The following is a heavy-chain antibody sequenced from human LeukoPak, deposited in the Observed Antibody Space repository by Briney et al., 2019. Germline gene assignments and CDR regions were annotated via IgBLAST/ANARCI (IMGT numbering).Heavy chain of an antibody. CDR2: ISSSSSYI. J-gene: IGHJ4*02. Sequence: GGSLRLSCAASGFTFSSYSMNWGRQAPGKGLEWVSSISSSSSYIYYADSVKGRFTISRDNAKNSLYLQMNSLRAEDTAVYYCASLKNTRAARRGYYFDYWGQGTLVTVSS. V-gene: IGHV3-21*01. CDR3: ASLKNTRAARRGYYFDY. CDR1: GFTFSSYS. D-gene: IGHD6-6*01.